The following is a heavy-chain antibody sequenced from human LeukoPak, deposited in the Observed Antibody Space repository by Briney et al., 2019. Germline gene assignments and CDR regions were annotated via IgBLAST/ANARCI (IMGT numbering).Heavy chain of an antibody. V-gene: IGHV3-74*01. Sequence: GGSLRLSCAASGFTFSTYWMHWVRQAPGKGLVWVSRINSGGGSTDYADSVKGRFTISRDNSKNSLYLQMNSLRTEDTALYYCAKDIHQLLGMVDYWGQGTLVTVSS. CDR2: INSGGGST. D-gene: IGHD2-2*01. J-gene: IGHJ4*02. CDR1: GFTFSTYW. CDR3: AKDIHQLLGMVDY.